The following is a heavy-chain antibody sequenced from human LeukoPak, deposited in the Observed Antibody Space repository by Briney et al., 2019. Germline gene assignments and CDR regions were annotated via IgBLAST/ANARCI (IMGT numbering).Heavy chain of an antibody. D-gene: IGHD3-22*01. Sequence: SETLSLTCTVSGGAISSYYWSCIRGPAGKGVEGSRGIYDSVSTNYNPSLKSRSTISVDTSKNQCSLKLSSVTAADTAVYSCARDYYDRRRYCYPLDYWGQGTLVTVSS. CDR2: IYDSVST. V-gene: IGHV4-59*01. J-gene: IGHJ4*02. CDR1: GGAISSYY. CDR3: ARDYYDRRRYCYPLDY.